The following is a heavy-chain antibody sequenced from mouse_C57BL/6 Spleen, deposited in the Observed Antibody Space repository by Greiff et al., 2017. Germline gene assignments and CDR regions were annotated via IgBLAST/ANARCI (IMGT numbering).Heavy chain of an antibody. CDR3: ASGKLGYFDY. V-gene: IGHV1-80*01. CDR2: IYPGDGDT. CDR1: GYAFSSYW. J-gene: IGHJ2*01. Sequence: VPLVESGAELVKPGASVKISCKASGYAFSSYWMNWVKQRPGTGLEWIGQIYPGDGDTNYNGKFKGTATLTADKSSSTAYMQLSSLTSEDSAVYFCASGKLGYFDYWGQGTTLTVSS. D-gene: IGHD4-1*01.